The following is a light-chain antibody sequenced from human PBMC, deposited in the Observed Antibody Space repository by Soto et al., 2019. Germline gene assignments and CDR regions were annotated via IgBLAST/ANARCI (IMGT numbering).Light chain of an antibody. CDR2: GAS. Sequence: EIVLTQSPGTLALSAGERGSLSCRASQSVRNNYLAWYQQKPGQAPRLLIYGASSRATGIPDRFSGSGSGTDFTLTITRLEPEDFAVYYCHQYDNSPWTFGQGTKVDIK. CDR3: HQYDNSPWT. CDR1: QSVRNNY. V-gene: IGKV3-20*01. J-gene: IGKJ1*01.